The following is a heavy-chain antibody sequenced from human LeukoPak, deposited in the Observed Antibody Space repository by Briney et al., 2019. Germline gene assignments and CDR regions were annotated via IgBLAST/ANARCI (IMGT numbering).Heavy chain of an antibody. V-gene: IGHV1-46*01. CDR2: INPSGGST. CDR1: GYTFTSYY. Sequence: ASVKVSCKVSGYTFTSYYMHWVRQAPGQGLEWMGIINPSGGSTSYAQKFQGRVTMTGDTSTSTVYMELSSLRSEDTAVYYCARGYLGYCSSTSCYIRGRNWFDPWGQGTLVTVSS. D-gene: IGHD2-2*02. J-gene: IGHJ5*02. CDR3: ARGYLGYCSSTSCYIRGRNWFDP.